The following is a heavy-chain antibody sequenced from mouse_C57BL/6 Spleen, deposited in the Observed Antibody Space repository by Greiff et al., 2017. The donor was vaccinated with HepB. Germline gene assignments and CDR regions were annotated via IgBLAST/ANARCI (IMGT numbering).Heavy chain of an antibody. J-gene: IGHJ4*01. V-gene: IGHV1-7*01. CDR1: GYTFTSYW. CDR3: ARSYAMDY. CDR2: INPSSGYP. Sequence: VQLQQSGAELAKPGASVKLSCKASGYTFTSYWMHWVKQRPGQGLEWIGYINPSSGYPKYNQKFKDKATLTADKYSSTAYMQLSSLTYEDSAVYYCARSYAMDYWGQGTSVTVSS.